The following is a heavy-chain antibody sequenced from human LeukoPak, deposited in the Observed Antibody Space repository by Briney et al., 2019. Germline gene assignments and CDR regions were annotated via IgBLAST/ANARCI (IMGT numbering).Heavy chain of an antibody. CDR3: ARVSKQLVLGY. V-gene: IGHV4-59*01. CDR1: GGSISSYY. D-gene: IGHD6-6*01. Sequence: SETLSLTCTVSGGSISSYYWSWIRQPPGKGLEWIGHIYYSGSTNYNPSLKSRVTISVDTSKNQFSLKLSSVTAADTAVYYCARVSKQLVLGYWGQGTLVTVSS. CDR2: IYYSGST. J-gene: IGHJ4*02.